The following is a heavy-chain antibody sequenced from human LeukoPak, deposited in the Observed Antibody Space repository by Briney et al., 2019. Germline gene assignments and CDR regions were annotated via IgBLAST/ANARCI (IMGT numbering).Heavy chain of an antibody. D-gene: IGHD4-17*01. V-gene: IGHV3-23*01. Sequence: GGSLRLSCAASGFTFSSYAMSWVRQAPGKGLESVSAISVSGGSTYYAASVKGRFTISRDSSKNTLSLQMNSLRAEDTAVYYCARGSYGDYAFPDSFDIWGQGTMVTVSS. CDR1: GFTFSSYA. CDR3: ARGSYGDYAFPDSFDI. J-gene: IGHJ3*02. CDR2: ISVSGGST.